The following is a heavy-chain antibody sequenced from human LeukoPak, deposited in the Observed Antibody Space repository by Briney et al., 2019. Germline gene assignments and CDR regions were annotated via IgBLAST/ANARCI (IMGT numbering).Heavy chain of an antibody. CDR2: ISYDGSNK. Sequence: PGRSLRLSCAASGFTFGSYAMHWVRQAPGKGLEWVAVISYDGSNKYYADSVKGRFTLSRDNPKTTLYLQMNSLRAEDTAVYYCARSRGGAAAGPDYWGQGTLVTVSS. J-gene: IGHJ4*02. V-gene: IGHV3-30-3*01. D-gene: IGHD6-13*01. CDR3: ARSRGGAAAGPDY. CDR1: GFTFGSYA.